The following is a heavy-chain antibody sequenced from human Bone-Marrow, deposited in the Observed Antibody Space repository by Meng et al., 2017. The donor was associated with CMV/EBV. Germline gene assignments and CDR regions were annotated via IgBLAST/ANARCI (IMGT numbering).Heavy chain of an antibody. V-gene: IGHV3-48*03. J-gene: IGHJ6*02. CDR3: ARDYAGYCSSTSCYDIYGMDV. D-gene: IGHD2-2*01. CDR2: ISSSGSTI. CDR1: GFTFSSYE. Sequence: GESLKISCAASGFTFSSYEMNWVRQAPGKGLEWVSYISSSGSTIYYADSVKGRFTISRDNAKNSLYLQMNSLRAEGTAVYYCARDYAGYCSSTSCYDIYGMDVWGQGTTVTVSS.